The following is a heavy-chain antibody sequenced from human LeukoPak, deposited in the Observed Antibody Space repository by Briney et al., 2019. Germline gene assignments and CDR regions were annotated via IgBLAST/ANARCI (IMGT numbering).Heavy chain of an antibody. CDR2: INPNSGGT. V-gene: IGHV1-2*02. D-gene: IGHD6-19*01. CDR3: ARGYSSGWHVKDPLDY. J-gene: IGHJ4*02. Sequence: ASVKVSCKASGYTFTGYYMHWVRQAPGQGLEWMGWINPNSGGTNYAQKFQGRVTMTRDTSISTAYMELSRLRSDDTAVYYCARGYSSGWHVKDPLDYWGQGTLVTVSS. CDR1: GYTFTGYY.